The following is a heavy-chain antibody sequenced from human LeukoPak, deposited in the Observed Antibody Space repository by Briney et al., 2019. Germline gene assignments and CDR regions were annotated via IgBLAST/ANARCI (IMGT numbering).Heavy chain of an antibody. CDR1: GFTFNNYA. CDR3: AEESPIRSFDY. D-gene: IGHD4-17*01. Sequence: GGSLRLSCAASGFTFNNYAMHWVRHGPGKGLEWVSGISWNSAYIGYADSVKGRFTISRDNAKNSLYLQVNSLRAEDTAMYYCAEESPIRSFDYWGQGTLVTVSS. J-gene: IGHJ4*02. V-gene: IGHV3-9*01. CDR2: ISWNSAYI.